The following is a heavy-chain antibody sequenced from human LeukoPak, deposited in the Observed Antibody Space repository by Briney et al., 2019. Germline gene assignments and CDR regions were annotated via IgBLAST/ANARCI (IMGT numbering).Heavy chain of an antibody. CDR2: INPNSGGT. D-gene: IGHD4-17*01. CDR1: GYTFTGYY. V-gene: IGHV1-2*02. CDR3: ARDSGASYGDYTVGYFDL. J-gene: IGHJ2*01. Sequence: GASVKVSCKASGYTFTGYYMHWVRQAPGQGLEWMGWINPNSGGTNYAQKFQGRVTMTRDTSISTAYMELSRLRSDDTAVYYCARDSGASYGDYTVGYFDLWGRGTLVTVSS.